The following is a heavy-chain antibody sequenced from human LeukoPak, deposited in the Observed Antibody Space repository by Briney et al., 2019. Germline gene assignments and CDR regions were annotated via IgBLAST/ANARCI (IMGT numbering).Heavy chain of an antibody. CDR2: ISAYNGNT. CDR3: ARAHYDFWSGYYHRHFDY. V-gene: IGHV1-18*01. D-gene: IGHD3-3*01. Sequence: ASVKVSCKASGYTFTSYGISWVRQAPGQGLEWMGWISAYNGNTNYAQKLQGRVTMTTDTSTGTAYMELRSLRSDDTAVYYCARAHYDFWSGYYHRHFDYWGQGTLVTVSS. CDR1: GYTFTSYG. J-gene: IGHJ4*02.